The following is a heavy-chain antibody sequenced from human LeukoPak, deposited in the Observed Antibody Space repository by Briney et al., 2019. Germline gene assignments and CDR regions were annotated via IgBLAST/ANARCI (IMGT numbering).Heavy chain of an antibody. V-gene: IGHV4-4*07. CDR1: GGSISSYY. Sequence: SETLSLTCTVSGGSISSYYWSWIRQPAGKGLEWIGRIYTSGSTNYNPSLKSRVTMSVDTSKNQFSLKLSSVTAADTAVYYCARVRASYCSSTSCYYYGMDVWGQGTTVTVSS. D-gene: IGHD2-2*01. CDR2: IYTSGST. CDR3: ARVRASYCSSTSCYYYGMDV. J-gene: IGHJ6*02.